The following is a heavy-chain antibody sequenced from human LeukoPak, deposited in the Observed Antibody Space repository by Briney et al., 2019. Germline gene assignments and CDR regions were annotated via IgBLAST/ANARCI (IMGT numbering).Heavy chain of an antibody. J-gene: IGHJ6*03. CDR3: ARDSGYCSGGSCWFYYYYYYMDV. D-gene: IGHD2-15*01. Sequence: ASVKVSCKASGYTFTSYGISWVRQAPGQGLEWMGWISAYNGNTNYAQKLQGRVTMTRDMSTSTVYMELSSLRSEDTAVYYCARDSGYCSGGSCWFYYYYYYMDVWGKGTTVTVSS. CDR1: GYTFTSYG. V-gene: IGHV1-18*01. CDR2: ISAYNGNT.